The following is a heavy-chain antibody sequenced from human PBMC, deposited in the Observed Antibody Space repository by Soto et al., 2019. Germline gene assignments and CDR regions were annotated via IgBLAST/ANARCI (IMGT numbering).Heavy chain of an antibody. CDR3: AKYYVILTGYVDY. J-gene: IGHJ4*02. CDR2: ISGSGGSA. Sequence: EVQLLESGGGLVQPGGSLRLSCAASGFTFSSYAMSWVRQAPGKGLEWVSAISGSGGSAYYADSVKGRFTISRDNSKNTLYLQMNSLRAEDTSVYYCAKYYVILTGYVDYWGQGTLVTVSS. D-gene: IGHD3-9*01. V-gene: IGHV3-23*01. CDR1: GFTFSSYA.